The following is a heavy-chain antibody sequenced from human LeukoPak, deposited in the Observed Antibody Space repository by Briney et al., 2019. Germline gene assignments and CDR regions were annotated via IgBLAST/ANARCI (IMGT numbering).Heavy chain of an antibody. CDR2: IWYDGSNK. D-gene: IGHD6-19*01. V-gene: IGHV3-33*01. J-gene: IGHJ4*02. CDR3: ARDPGVRWLVGFDY. CDR1: GFTFSTYG. Sequence: GGSLRLSCAASGFTFSTYGMHWVRQAPGKGLEWVADIWYDGSNKYYEDSVKGRFTISRDNSKNTLYLQMNSLRAEDTAVYYCARDPGVRWLVGFDYWGQGTLVTVSP.